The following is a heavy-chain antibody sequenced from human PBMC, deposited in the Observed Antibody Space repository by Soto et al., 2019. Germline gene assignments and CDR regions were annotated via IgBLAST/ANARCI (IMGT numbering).Heavy chain of an antibody. CDR3: ARAPAVSSY. Sequence: PGGSLRLSCAASGFTFSSYSMNWVRQAPGKGLEWVSYISSSSSTIYYADSVKGRFTISRDNAKNSLYLQMNSLRAEDTAVYYCARAPAVSSYWGQGTLVTVSS. J-gene: IGHJ4*02. CDR2: ISSSSSTI. V-gene: IGHV3-48*01. D-gene: IGHD6-13*01. CDR1: GFTFSSYS.